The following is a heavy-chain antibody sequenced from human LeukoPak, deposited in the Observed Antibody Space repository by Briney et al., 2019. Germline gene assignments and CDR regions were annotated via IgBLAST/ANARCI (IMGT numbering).Heavy chain of an antibody. CDR3: ANRVHSGSYPRGNAFDI. D-gene: IGHD1-26*01. CDR1: GGSFSGYY. V-gene: IGHV4-34*01. Sequence: PSETLSLTCAVYGGSFSGYYWSWIRQPPGKGLEWIGEINHSGSTNYNPSLKSRVTISVDTSKNQFSLKLSSVTAADTAVYYCANRVHSGSYPRGNAFDIWGQGTMVTVSS. CDR2: INHSGST. J-gene: IGHJ3*02.